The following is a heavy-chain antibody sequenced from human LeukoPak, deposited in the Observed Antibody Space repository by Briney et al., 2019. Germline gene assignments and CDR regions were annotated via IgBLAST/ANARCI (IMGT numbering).Heavy chain of an antibody. D-gene: IGHD3-10*01. CDR3: ARDLGQYYYGSGHEPYYYGMDV. V-gene: IGHV1-46*01. CDR1: GYTFTSYY. CDR2: INPSGGST. Sequence: GASVKVSCKASGYTFTSYYMHWVRQAPGQGLEWMGLINPSGGSTSYAQKFQGRVTITADESTSTAYMELSSLRSEDTAVYYCARDLGQYYYGSGHEPYYYGMDVWGQGTTVTVSS. J-gene: IGHJ6*02.